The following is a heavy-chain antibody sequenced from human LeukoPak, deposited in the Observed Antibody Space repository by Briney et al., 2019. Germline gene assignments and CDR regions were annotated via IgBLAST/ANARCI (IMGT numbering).Heavy chain of an antibody. CDR2: IYHSGST. Sequence: PSETLSLTCAVSGASIDSHSWWSWVRQPPGKGLEWIGEIYHSGSTNYNPSLKSRVTISVDKSKNQFSLKLSSVTAADTAVYYCASVLRYFDWLLPAWFDPWGQGTLVTVSS. J-gene: IGHJ5*02. D-gene: IGHD3-9*01. CDR3: ASVLRYFDWLLPAWFDP. CDR1: GASIDSHSW. V-gene: IGHV4-4*02.